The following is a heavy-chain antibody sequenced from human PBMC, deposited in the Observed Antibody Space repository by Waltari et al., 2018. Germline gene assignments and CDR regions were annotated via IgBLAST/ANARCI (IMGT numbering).Heavy chain of an antibody. CDR3: ARGQYCSSTSCLSWGNWFDP. Sequence: QVQLVQSGAEVKKPGASVKVSCKASGYTFTSYGISWVRQAPGHGLEWMGGIIPIFGTANDAQKFQGRVTITRDTSASTAYMELSSLRSEDMAVYYCARGQYCSSTSCLSWGNWFDPWGQGTLVTVSS. V-gene: IGHV1-69*05. J-gene: IGHJ5*02. D-gene: IGHD2-2*01. CDR1: GYTFTSYG. CDR2: IIPIFGTA.